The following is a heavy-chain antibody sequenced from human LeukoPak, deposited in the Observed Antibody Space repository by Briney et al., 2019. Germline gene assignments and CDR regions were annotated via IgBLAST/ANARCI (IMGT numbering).Heavy chain of an antibody. J-gene: IGHJ4*02. CDR3: ARSSVGITMVPFDY. D-gene: IGHD3-10*01. CDR1: GGSSSSYY. V-gene: IGHV4-4*09. CDR2: IHSSGST. Sequence: SETLSLTCTVSGGSSSSYYWTWIRQAPGKGLEWIGNIHSSGSTDYNPSLKSRVTMSVDTSKNQFSLRLSSVTAADTAVYYCARSSVGITMVPFDYWGQGTLVTVSS.